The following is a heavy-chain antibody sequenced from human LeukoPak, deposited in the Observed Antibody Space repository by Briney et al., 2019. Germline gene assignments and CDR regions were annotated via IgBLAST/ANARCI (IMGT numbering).Heavy chain of an antibody. Sequence: GGSLRLSCAASGFTFDDYGMTWVRQAPGKGLEWVSGINWNGGSTGYAVSVKGRFTISRDNAKNSPYLQMNSLRAEDTALYYCARVASRTYGDYFDYWGQGTLVTVSS. CDR2: INWNGGST. D-gene: IGHD4-17*01. V-gene: IGHV3-20*04. CDR1: GFTFDDYG. CDR3: ARVASRTYGDYFDY. J-gene: IGHJ4*02.